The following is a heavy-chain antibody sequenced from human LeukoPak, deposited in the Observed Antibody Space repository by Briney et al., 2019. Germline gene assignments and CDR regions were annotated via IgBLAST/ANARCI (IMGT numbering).Heavy chain of an antibody. J-gene: IGHJ1*01. D-gene: IGHD4-17*01. CDR3: ARHDYGDYVLYFQH. CDR2: ISGSGDST. Sequence: GGSLRLSCAASGFTFSSYAMSWVRQAPGKGLEWVSGISGSGDSTYNADSVKGRFTISRDNSKNTLYLQMNSLRAEDTAVYYCARHDYGDYVLYFQHWGQGTLVTVSS. CDR1: GFTFSSYA. V-gene: IGHV3-23*01.